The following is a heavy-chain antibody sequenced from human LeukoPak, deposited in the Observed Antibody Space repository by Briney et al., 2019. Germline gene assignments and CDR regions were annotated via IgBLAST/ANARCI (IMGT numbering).Heavy chain of an antibody. D-gene: IGHD7-27*01. V-gene: IGHV3-74*01. CDR2: INSDESST. Sequence: GGSLRPSCAASGFTFSDYWMHWVRHAPGKGLVWVSRINSDESSTTYADSVKGRFTISRDNAKNTLYLQVNSLRPEDTAVYYCARCFWGSSYYGMDVWGKGTTVTVSS. CDR1: GFTFSDYW. CDR3: ARCFWGSSYYGMDV. J-gene: IGHJ6*04.